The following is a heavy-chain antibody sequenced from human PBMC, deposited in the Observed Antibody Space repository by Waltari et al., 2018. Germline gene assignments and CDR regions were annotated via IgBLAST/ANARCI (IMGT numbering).Heavy chain of an antibody. CDR1: EYTFTSSY. V-gene: IGHV1-46*01. J-gene: IGHJ6*02. D-gene: IGHD2-21*01. CDR3: ALDRGALWMDV. CDR2: SNPSGGST. Sequence: QVQLVQSGAEVKKPGASVKISCKTSEYTFTSSYIHWVRQAPGQGLEWMGRSNPSGGSTIYAQKFQGRVTMTRDTSTSTVYMELSSLRSEDTAVYYCALDRGALWMDVWGQGTTVTVSS.